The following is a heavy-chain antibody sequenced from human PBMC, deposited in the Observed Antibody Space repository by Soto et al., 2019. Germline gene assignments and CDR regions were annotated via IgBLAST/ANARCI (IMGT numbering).Heavy chain of an antibody. V-gene: IGHV1-3*01. CDR3: ARDRESIAARGLFDY. CDR2: INAGNGNT. CDR1: GYTFTSYA. D-gene: IGHD6-6*01. J-gene: IGHJ4*02. Sequence: ASVKVSCKASGYTFTSYAMHWVRQAPGQRLEWMGWINAGNGNTKYSQKFQGRVTITRDTSASTAYMELSSLRSEDTAVYYCARDRESIAARGLFDYWGQGTLVTV.